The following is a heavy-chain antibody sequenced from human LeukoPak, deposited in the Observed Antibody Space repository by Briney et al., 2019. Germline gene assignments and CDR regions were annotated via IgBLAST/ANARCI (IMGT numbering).Heavy chain of an antibody. CDR2: INPNSGGA. V-gene: IGHV1-2*02. CDR3: ARVHGGDISSSWFRY. Sequence: GASVKVSCEASGYTFTGYYMHWVRQAPGQGLEWMGWINPNSGGANYAQKFQGRVTMTRDTSISTAYMELSRLRSDDTAVYYRARVHGGDISSSWFRYWGQGTLVTVSS. J-gene: IGHJ4*02. D-gene: IGHD6-13*01. CDR1: GYTFTGYY.